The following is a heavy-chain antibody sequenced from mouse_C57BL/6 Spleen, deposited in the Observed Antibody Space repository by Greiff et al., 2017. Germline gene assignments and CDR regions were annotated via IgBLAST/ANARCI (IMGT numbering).Heavy chain of an antibody. D-gene: IGHD1-1*01. CDR3: ARDPSSSLFDD. V-gene: IGHV5-6*02. Sequence: DVKLVESGGDLVKPGGSLTLSCAASGFTFSSYGMSWVRQTPDKRLEWVATISSGGSYTYYPDSVKGRFTISRDNAKNTLYLQMSSLKSEDTAMYYCARDPSSSLFDDWGQGTTRTVSS. CDR2: ISSGGSYT. J-gene: IGHJ2*01. CDR1: GFTFSSYG.